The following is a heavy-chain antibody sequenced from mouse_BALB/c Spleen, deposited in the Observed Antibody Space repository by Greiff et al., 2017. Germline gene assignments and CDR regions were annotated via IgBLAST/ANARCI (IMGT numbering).Heavy chain of an antibody. D-gene: IGHD2-4*01. J-gene: IGHJ3*01. V-gene: IGHV1S137*01. CDR2: ISTYYGDA. CDR1: GYTFTDYA. Sequence: QVQLKQSGAELVRPGVSVKISCKGSGYTFTDYAMHWVKQSHAKSLEWIGVISTYYGDASYNQKFKGKATMTVDKSSSTAYMELARLTSEDSAIYYCARAYDYDAWFAYWGQGTLLTVSA. CDR3: ARAYDYDAWFAY.